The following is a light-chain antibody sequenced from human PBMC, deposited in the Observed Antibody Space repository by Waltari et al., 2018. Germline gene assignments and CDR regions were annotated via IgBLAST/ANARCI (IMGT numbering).Light chain of an antibody. J-gene: IGKJ2*01. CDR3: QQYGSSVLYT. CDR1: QSLTKRY. CDR2: GAS. Sequence: VLTPSPGTPSLSPGERATLSCRASQSLTKRYLAWYQQKPGQAPRLLIYGASSRAAGIPDRFSGSGSGTDFTLTISRLEPEDFAVYYCQQYGSSVLYTFGQGTKLEIK. V-gene: IGKV3-20*01.